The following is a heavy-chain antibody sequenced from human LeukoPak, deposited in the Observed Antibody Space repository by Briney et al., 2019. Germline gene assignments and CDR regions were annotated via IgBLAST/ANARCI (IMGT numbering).Heavy chain of an antibody. V-gene: IGHV3-23*01. CDR3: AKNSARTTITTGLSY. D-gene: IGHD4-11*01. Sequence: PGGSLRLSCAASGFTFNSYAMTWVRQAPGKGLEWVSAIGATGYSTYYADSVKGRFTISRDNSKNTLYLQMSGLRAEDTAIYYCAKNSARTTITTGLSYWGQGTLVTVSS. J-gene: IGHJ4*02. CDR1: GFTFNSYA. CDR2: IGATGYST.